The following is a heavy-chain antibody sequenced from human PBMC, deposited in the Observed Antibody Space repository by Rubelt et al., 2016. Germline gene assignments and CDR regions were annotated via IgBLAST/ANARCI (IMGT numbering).Heavy chain of an antibody. CDR3: ARLGVGATDYGIDV. D-gene: IGHD1-26*01. CDR1: GFTFSSCW. CDR2: INSDGSST. Sequence: LVESGGGLVQPGGSLRLSCAASGFTFSSCWMHWVRQAPGKGLVWVSRINSDGSSTSYADSVKGRFTISRDNAKNMLYLQMNSLRAEDTAVYDCARLGVGATDYGIDVWGQGTTVTVSS. J-gene: IGHJ6*02. V-gene: IGHV3-74*02.